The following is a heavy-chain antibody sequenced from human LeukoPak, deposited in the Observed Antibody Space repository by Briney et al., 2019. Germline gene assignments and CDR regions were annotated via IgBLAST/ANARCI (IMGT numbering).Heavy chain of an antibody. CDR2: IYSGGST. J-gene: IGHJ4*02. CDR1: GFTVSSNY. Sequence: PGGSLRLSCAASGFTVSSNYMSWVRQAPGKGPEWVSVIYSGGSTYYADSVKGRFTISRDNSKNTLYLQMNSLRAEDTAVYYCARGYDILTGYYFDYWGQGTLVTVSS. CDR3: ARGYDILTGYYFDY. V-gene: IGHV3-53*01. D-gene: IGHD3-9*01.